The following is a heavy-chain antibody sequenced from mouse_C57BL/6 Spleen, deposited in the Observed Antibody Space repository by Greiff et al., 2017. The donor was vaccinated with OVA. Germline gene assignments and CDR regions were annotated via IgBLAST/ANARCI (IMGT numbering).Heavy chain of an antibody. CDR1: GFSLTSYG. Sequence: VMLVESGPGLVAPSQSLSITCTVSGFSLTSYGVDWVRQSPGKGLEWLGVIWGVGSTNYNSALKSRLSISKDNYKSQVFLKMNSLQTDDTAMYYCASLYYGYYNYYAMDYWGQGTSVTVSS. V-gene: IGHV2-6*01. J-gene: IGHJ4*01. CDR2: IWGVGST. D-gene: IGHD2-1*01. CDR3: ASLYYGYYNYYAMDY.